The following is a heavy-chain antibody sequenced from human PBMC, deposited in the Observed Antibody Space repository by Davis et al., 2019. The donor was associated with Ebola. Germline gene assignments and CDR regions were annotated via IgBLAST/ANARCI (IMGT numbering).Heavy chain of an antibody. CDR3: AREDPYYDFWSGSYFDY. J-gene: IGHJ4*02. Sequence: GESLKISCTASGFTVSSNHMSWVRQAPGKGLEWVSAISGSGGSTYYADSVKGRFTISRDNSKNTLYLQMNSLRAEDTAVYYCAREDPYYDFWSGSYFDYWGQGTLVTVSS. CDR2: ISGSGGST. D-gene: IGHD3-3*01. V-gene: IGHV3-23*01. CDR1: GFTVSSNH.